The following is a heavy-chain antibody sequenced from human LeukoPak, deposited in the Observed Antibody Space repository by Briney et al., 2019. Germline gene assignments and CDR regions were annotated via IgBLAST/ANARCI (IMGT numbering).Heavy chain of an antibody. J-gene: IGHJ4*02. CDR1: GGSISSYY. D-gene: IGHD3-10*01. CDR3: AKAAKYYYDSETYYYFDY. V-gene: IGHV4-59*01. CDR2: IYHSGST. Sequence: SETLSLTCTVSGGSISSYYWSWIRQPPGKGLEWIGHIYHSGSTNYNPSLTSRVTMSVDTSKSHFSLSLNSVTAANTAVYYCAKAAKYYYDSETYYYFDYWGQGILVTVSS.